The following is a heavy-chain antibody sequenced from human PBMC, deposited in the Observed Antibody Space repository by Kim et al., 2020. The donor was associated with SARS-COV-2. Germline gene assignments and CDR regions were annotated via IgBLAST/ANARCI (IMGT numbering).Heavy chain of an antibody. V-gene: IGHV4-34*01. D-gene: IGHD3-10*01. J-gene: IGHJ4*02. CDR3: ARWYYYGSGHKGFDY. CDR1: GGSFSGYY. Sequence: SETLSLTCAVYGGSFSGYYWSWIRQPPGKGLEWIGEINHSGSTNYNPSLKSRVTISVDTSKNQFSLKLSSVTAADTAVYYCARWYYYGSGHKGFDYWGQGTLVTVSS. CDR2: INHSGST.